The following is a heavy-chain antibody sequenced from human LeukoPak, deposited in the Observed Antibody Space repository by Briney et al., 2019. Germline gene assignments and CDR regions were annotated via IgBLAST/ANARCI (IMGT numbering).Heavy chain of an antibody. CDR3: AELGITMIGGV. CDR2: ISSSGSTI. D-gene: IGHD3-10*02. J-gene: IGHJ6*04. CDR1: GFTFRSHV. V-gene: IGHV3-48*03. Sequence: GGTLRLSCAASGFTFRSHVINWVRQAPGKGLEWVSYISSSGSTIYYADSVKGRFTISRDNAKNSLYLQMNSLRAEDTAVYYCAELGITMIGGVWGKGTTVTISS.